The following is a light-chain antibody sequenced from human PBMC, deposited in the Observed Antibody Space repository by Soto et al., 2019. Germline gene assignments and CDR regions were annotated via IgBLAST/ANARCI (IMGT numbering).Light chain of an antibody. CDR3: ATWDANLSGL. J-gene: IGLJ3*02. CDR1: SSNIGTNY. CDR2: RNN. V-gene: IGLV1-47*01. Sequence: QSVLTQPPSASGTPGQRGTISCSGSSSNIGTNYVYWYQHLPGTAPKLLIYRNNQRPSGVPDRFSGSKSGTSASLAISGLRSEDEADYYCATWDANLSGLFGGGTKLTVL.